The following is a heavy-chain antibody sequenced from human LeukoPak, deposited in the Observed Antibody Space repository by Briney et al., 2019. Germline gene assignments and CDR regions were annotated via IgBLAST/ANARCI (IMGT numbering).Heavy chain of an antibody. D-gene: IGHD2-15*01. J-gene: IGHJ3*02. V-gene: IGHV4-59*01. CDR1: GGSISTYS. Sequence: PSETLSLTCTVSGGSISTYSWNWIRQPPGKGLEWIGYIYNSGSTNYNPSLKSRVSISVDTSKNQFSPKLNSVTAADTAVYYCARVLMVVAATDAFAIWGQGTMVTVSS. CDR2: IYNSGST. CDR3: ARVLMVVAATDAFAI.